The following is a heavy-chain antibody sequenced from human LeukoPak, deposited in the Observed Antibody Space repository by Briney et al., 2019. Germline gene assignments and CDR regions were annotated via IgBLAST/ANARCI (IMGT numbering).Heavy chain of an antibody. D-gene: IGHD3-10*01. V-gene: IGHV5-51*01. CDR3: ARLRWPRGGRSSFDY. CDR2: VNPDDSDT. Sequence: LGESLKISCKGSGYSLTSHWIGWVRQMPGKGLEWMGIVNPDDSDTIYSPSFQGQVTISADESITTAYLQWSSLKASDTAMYYCARLRWPRGGRSSFDYWGKGALVTVSS. CDR1: GYSLTSHW. J-gene: IGHJ4*02.